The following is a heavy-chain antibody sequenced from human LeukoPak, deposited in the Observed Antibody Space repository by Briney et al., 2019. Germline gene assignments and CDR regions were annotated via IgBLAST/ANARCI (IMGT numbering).Heavy chain of an antibody. Sequence: KASETLSLTCTVSDDSITMYYWTWIRQPPGKGLEWIGSIFHSGSVYYNPSLKSRVTISVDPSKNRFSLKLTSVTAADTAVYYCARVVASTSIDSWGQGTLVTVSS. D-gene: IGHD2-15*01. CDR2: IFHSGSV. J-gene: IGHJ4*02. CDR1: DDSITMYY. V-gene: IGHV4-38-2*02. CDR3: ARVVASTSIDS.